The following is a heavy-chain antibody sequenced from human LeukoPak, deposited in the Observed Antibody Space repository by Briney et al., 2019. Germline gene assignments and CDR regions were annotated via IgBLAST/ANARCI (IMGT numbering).Heavy chain of an antibody. Sequence: ASVKVSCTASGYTFTGYYMHWVRQAPGQGLEWMGWINPNSGGTNYAQKFQGRVTMTRDTSISTAYMELSRLRSDDTAVYYCAIVYCSGGSCYRYPDYWGQGTLVTVSS. J-gene: IGHJ4*02. D-gene: IGHD2-15*01. CDR1: GYTFTGYY. V-gene: IGHV1-2*02. CDR3: AIVYCSGGSCYRYPDY. CDR2: INPNSGGT.